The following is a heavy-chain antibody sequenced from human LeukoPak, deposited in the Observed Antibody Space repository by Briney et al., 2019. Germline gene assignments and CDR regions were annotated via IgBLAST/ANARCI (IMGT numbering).Heavy chain of an antibody. D-gene: IGHD3-10*01. CDR1: GYTFTSYA. J-gene: IGHJ6*02. CDR3: ARYYYGSGSYSPGYYGMDV. CDR2: INAGNGNT. Sequence: ASVKVSCKASGYTFTSYAMHWVRQASGQRLEWMGWINAGNGNTKYSQKFQGRVTITRDTSASTAYMELSSLRSEDTAVYYCARYYYGSGSYSPGYYGMDVWGQGTTVTVSS. V-gene: IGHV1-3*01.